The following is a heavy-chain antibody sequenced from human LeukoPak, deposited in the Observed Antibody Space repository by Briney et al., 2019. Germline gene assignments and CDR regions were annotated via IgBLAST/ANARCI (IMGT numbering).Heavy chain of an antibody. CDR1: GYTFTSYG. J-gene: IGHJ6*03. D-gene: IGHD3-22*01. CDR3: ARFRKNYYDSSGYYYYYYYMDV. CDR2: ISAYNGNT. Sequence: GASVKVSCKASGYTFTSYGISWVRHAPGQGLEWMGWISAYNGNTNYAQKLQGRVTMTTDTSTSTAYMELRSLRSDDTAVYYCARFRKNYYDSSGYYYYYYYMDVWGKGTTVTVSS. V-gene: IGHV1-18*01.